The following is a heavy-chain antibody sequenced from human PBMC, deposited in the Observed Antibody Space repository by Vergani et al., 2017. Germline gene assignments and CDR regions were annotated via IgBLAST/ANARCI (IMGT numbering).Heavy chain of an antibody. V-gene: IGHV4-59*01. CDR2: IYYSGST. J-gene: IGHJ3*02. D-gene: IGHD2-8*01. CDR1: GGSISSYY. Sequence: QVQLQESGPGLVKPSQTLSLTCTVPGGSISSYYWSWIRQPPGKGLEWIGYIYYSGSTNYNPSLKSRVTISVDTSKNQFSLKLSSVTAADTAVYYCARGGGYCTNGVCFGAFDIWGQGTMVTVSS. CDR3: ARGGGYCTNGVCFGAFDI.